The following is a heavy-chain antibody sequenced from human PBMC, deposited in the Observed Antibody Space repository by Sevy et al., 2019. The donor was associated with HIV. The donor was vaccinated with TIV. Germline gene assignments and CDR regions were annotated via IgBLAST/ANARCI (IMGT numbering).Heavy chain of an antibody. D-gene: IGHD4-17*01. CDR3: ARDEQTYGDYDYFDY. J-gene: IGHJ4*02. CDR1: GFTFSDYR. Sequence: GGSLRLSCAASGFTFSDYRMHWVRQAPGKGLEWVAVISYDGRNNKYNADSVKGRFTISRDNSKNTVYLQMNSLTAEDTAVYYCARDEQTYGDYDYFDYWGQGTLVTVSS. V-gene: IGHV3-30*04. CDR2: ISYDGRNNK.